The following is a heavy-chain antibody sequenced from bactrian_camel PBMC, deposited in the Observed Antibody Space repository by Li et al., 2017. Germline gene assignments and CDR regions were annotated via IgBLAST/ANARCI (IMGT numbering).Heavy chain of an antibody. CDR3: AADYAPIGCRVGRTPQPDDYNI. D-gene: IGHD5*01. Sequence: QVQLVESGGGSVQAGGSLRLSCAASGVKYGYSVSSIYCMGWFRQAPGKEREGVAVIYTGTYDTDRTSYASSVMGRFTISQDGAKNTVFLQMNALKPEDTAMYYCAADYAPIGCRVGRTPQPDDYNIWGQGTQVTVS. CDR1: GVKYGYSVSSIYC. J-gene: IGHJ4*01. V-gene: IGHV3-3*01. CDR2: IYTGTYDTDRT.